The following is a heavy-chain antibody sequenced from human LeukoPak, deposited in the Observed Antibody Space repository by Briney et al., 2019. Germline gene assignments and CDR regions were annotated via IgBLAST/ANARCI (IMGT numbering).Heavy chain of an antibody. V-gene: IGHV3-23*01. J-gene: IGHJ4*02. Sequence: GSLRLSCEASGFNFNSYDLNWVRQAPGKGLEWVSTIRISGRSTYYVDSVKGRFTISRDDSKNTLYLQMDGLRAEDTAVYYCAKRGASMITSGGVIAGDYFDDWGQGALVTVSS. CDR3: AKRGASMITSGGVIAGDYFDD. CDR1: GFNFNSYD. D-gene: IGHD3-16*02. CDR2: IRISGRST.